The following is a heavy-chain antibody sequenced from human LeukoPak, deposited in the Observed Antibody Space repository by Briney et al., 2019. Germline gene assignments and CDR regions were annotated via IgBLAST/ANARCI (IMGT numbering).Heavy chain of an antibody. D-gene: IGHD5-18*01. CDR3: AKDEPDYDDGYSVWAARGNYFDY. J-gene: IGHJ4*02. V-gene: IGHV3-23*01. CDR1: GFTFSSYA. Sequence: PGGSLRLSCAASGFTFSSYAMSWVRQAPGKGLEWVSAISGSGGSTYYADSVKGRFTISRDNSKNTLYLQMNSLRAEDTAVYYCAKDEPDYDDGYSVWAARGNYFDYWGQGTLVTVSS. CDR2: ISGSGGST.